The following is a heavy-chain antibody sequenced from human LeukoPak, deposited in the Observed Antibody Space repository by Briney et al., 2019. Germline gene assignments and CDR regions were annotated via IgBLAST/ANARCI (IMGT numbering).Heavy chain of an antibody. CDR2: INHSGST. Sequence: SETLSLTCAVYGGSFSGYYWSRIRQPPGKGLEWIGEINHSGSTNYNPSLKSRVTISVDTSKNQFSLKLSSVTAADTAVYYCARGPIVVVPAATNYYYYGMDVWGQGTTVTVSS. D-gene: IGHD2-2*01. CDR3: ARGPIVVVPAATNYYYYGMDV. J-gene: IGHJ6*02. CDR1: GGSFSGYY. V-gene: IGHV4-34*01.